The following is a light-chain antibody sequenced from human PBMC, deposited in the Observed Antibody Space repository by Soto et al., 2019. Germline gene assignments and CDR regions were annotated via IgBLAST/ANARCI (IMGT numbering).Light chain of an antibody. CDR3: QPYNNWPLT. V-gene: IGKV3-15*01. Sequence: ESVLTQSRASLSLSQGERAQGCCRVSQSISNYLAWYQHKPGQAPRLLIYDTSTRATGVPTRFSGSRSGAEFTLTINSLQSEDFAVYYCQPYNNWPLTFGGGTKVDIK. J-gene: IGKJ4*01. CDR2: DTS. CDR1: QSISNY.